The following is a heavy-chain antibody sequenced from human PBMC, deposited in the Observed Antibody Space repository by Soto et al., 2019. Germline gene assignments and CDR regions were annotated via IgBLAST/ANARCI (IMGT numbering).Heavy chain of an antibody. Sequence: ASVKVSCKASGYTFTSYYMHWVRQAPGQGLEWMGIINPSGGSTSYAQKFQGRVTMTRDTSTSTVYMELSSLRSEDTAVYYCAYCTNGVCALGVWGQGTTVTVSS. CDR2: INPSGGST. CDR3: AYCTNGVCALGV. CDR1: GYTFTSYY. V-gene: IGHV1-46*01. D-gene: IGHD2-8*01. J-gene: IGHJ6*02.